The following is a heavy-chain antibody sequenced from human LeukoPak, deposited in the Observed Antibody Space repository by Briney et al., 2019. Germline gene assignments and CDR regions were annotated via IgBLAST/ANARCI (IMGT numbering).Heavy chain of an antibody. CDR3: AREEYSGSYYFDY. CDR2: IYTSGST. D-gene: IGHD1-26*01. V-gene: IGHV4-61*02. CDR1: GGSISSGSYY. Sequence: SETLSLTCTVSGGSISSGSYYWSWIRQPAGKGLEWIGRIYTSGSTNYNPSLKSRVTISVDTSKNQFSLKLSSVTAADTAVYYCAREEYSGSYYFDYWGQGTLVTVSS. J-gene: IGHJ4*02.